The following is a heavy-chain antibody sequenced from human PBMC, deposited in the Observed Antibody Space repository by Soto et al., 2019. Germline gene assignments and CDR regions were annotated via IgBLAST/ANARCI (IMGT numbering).Heavy chain of an antibody. D-gene: IGHD5-18*01. CDR1: GCTFSSYA. CDR2: IIPIFGTP. CDR3: AVDPWIQLWQFAY. V-gene: IGHV1-69*13. Sequence: SSVKVSCKASGCTFSSYAISWVRQAPGQGLEWMGGIIPIFGTPHYAQKFQGRVTITADASTSTAYMELRSMRSEDSAVYYCAVDPWIQLWQFAYWGQGTLVTVSA. J-gene: IGHJ4*02.